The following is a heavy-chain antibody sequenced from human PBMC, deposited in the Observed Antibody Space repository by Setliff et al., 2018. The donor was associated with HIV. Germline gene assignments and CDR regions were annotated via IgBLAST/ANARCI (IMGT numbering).Heavy chain of an antibody. V-gene: IGHV3-72*01. CDR3: ATMQWASNAWYSFDY. J-gene: IGHJ4*02. CDR1: GFTLSDYY. D-gene: IGHD6-19*01. Sequence: QPGGSLRLSCAVSGFTLSDYYMDWVRQAPGKGLEWVGRTRNKANGDITEYGASMQGRFTISRDNSKDSLSLQMNNLKAEDTAVYYCATMQWASNAWYSFDYWGQGALVTVSS. CDR2: TRNKANGDIT.